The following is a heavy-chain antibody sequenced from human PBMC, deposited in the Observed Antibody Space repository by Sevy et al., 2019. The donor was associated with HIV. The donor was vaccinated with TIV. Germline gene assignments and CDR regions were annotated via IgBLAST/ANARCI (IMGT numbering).Heavy chain of an antibody. CDR1: GFTFSSYW. D-gene: IGHD4-17*01. J-gene: IGHJ6*02. Sequence: WGSLRLSCAASGFTFSSYWMSWVRQAPGKGLEWVANIKQDGSEKYYVDSVKGRFTISRDNAKNSLYLQMNSLRAEDTAVYYCAREETVTHLYYYGMDVWGQGTTVTVSS. CDR2: IKQDGSEK. V-gene: IGHV3-7*03. CDR3: AREETVTHLYYYGMDV.